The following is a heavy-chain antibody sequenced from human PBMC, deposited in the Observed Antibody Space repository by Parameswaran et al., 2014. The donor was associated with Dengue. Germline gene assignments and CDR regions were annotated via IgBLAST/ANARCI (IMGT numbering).Heavy chain of an antibody. CDR3: ARLPYSSSWYGYYYYGMDV. D-gene: IGHD6-13*01. Sequence: PREGLEWMGRIDPSDSYTNYSPSFQGHVTISADKSISTAYLQWSSLKASDTAMYYCARLPYSSSWYGYYYYGMDVWGQGTTVTVSS. CDR2: IDPSDSYT. V-gene: IGHV5-10-1*01. J-gene: IGHJ6*02.